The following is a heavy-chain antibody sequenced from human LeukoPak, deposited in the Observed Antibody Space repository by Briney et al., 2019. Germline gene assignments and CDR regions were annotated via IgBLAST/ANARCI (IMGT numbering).Heavy chain of an antibody. J-gene: IGHJ4*02. CDR1: GGSISSSSYY. Sequence: PSETLSLTCTVSGGSISSSSYYWGWIRQPPGKGLEWIGSIYYSGSTYYNPSLKSRVTISVDTSKNQFSLKLSSVTAADTAVYYCARHGSGHLDYWGQGTLVTVSS. V-gene: IGHV4-39*01. D-gene: IGHD3-10*01. CDR2: IYYSGST. CDR3: ARHGSGHLDY.